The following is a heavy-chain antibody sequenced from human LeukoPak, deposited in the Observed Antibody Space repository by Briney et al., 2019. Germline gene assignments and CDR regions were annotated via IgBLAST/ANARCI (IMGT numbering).Heavy chain of an antibody. CDR1: GFTFSSYA. J-gene: IGHJ4*02. CDR3: ARDWTVSYYFDY. D-gene: IGHD3/OR15-3a*01. CDR2: ISYDRSNK. V-gene: IGHV3-30-3*01. Sequence: GGSPRLSCAASGFTFSSYAMHWVRQAPGKGLEWVAVISYDRSNKYYADSVKGRFTISRDNSKNTLYLQMNSLRAEDTAVYYCARDWTVSYYFDYWGQGTLVTVSS.